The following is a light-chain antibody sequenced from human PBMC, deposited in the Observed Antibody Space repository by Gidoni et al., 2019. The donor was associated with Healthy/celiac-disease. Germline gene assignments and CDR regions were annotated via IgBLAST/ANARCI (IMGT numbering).Light chain of an antibody. V-gene: IGKV2-28*01. CDR2: LGS. J-gene: IGKJ4*01. CDR1: QSLLHSNGYNY. Sequence: DIVMTQTPLSLPVTPGEPASISCRSSQSLLHSNGYNYLYWYLQKPGQSPQLLIYLGSNRASGVPDRFSGSGSGTDFTLKISRVEAEDVGVYYCMQALQTRLTLGGGTKVEIK. CDR3: MQALQTRLT.